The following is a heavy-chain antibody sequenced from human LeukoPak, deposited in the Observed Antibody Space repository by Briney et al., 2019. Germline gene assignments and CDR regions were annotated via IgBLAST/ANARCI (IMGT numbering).Heavy chain of an antibody. J-gene: IGHJ4*02. CDR2: INAGNGNT. V-gene: IGHV1-3*01. D-gene: IGHD2-15*01. CDR1: GYTFTSYA. CDR3: ARVGLGLVVVAALKY. Sequence: ASVQVSCKASGYTFTSYAMHWVRQAPGQRLEWMGWINAGNGNTKYSQKLQGRVTITRDTSSSTAYMELSSLRSEDTAVYYCARVGLGLVVVAALKYWGQGPLVTVSS.